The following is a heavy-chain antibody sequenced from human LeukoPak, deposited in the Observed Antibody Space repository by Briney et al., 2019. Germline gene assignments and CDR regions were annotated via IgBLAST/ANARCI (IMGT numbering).Heavy chain of an antibody. Sequence: GGSLRLSCAASGFTFSSYAMSWVRQAPGKGLEWVSAISGSGGSTYYADSVKGRFTISRDNSKNTLYLQMNSLRAEDTAVYYCAKEWVDTAMVNWYFDLWGRGTLVTVSS. V-gene: IGHV3-23*01. CDR3: AKEWVDTAMVNWYFDL. D-gene: IGHD5-18*01. J-gene: IGHJ2*01. CDR2: ISGSGGST. CDR1: GFTFSSYA.